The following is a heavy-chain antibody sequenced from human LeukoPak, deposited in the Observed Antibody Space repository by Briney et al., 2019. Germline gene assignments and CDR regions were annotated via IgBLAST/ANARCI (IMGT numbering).Heavy chain of an antibody. D-gene: IGHD3-10*02. CDR2: IKSKTDGGTT. J-gene: IGHJ4*02. Sequence: PGGSLRLSCAASGFTFSNAWMSWVRQAPGKGLEWVGHIKSKTDGGTTDYAAPVKGRFTISRDDSKNTLYLQMNSLKTEDTAVYYCFGLSSGYWGQGTLVTVSS. CDR3: FGLSSGY. CDR1: GFTFSNAW. V-gene: IGHV3-15*01.